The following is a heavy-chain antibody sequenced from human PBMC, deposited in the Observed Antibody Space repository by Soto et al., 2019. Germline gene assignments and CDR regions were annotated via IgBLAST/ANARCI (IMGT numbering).Heavy chain of an antibody. Sequence: PGGSLRLSCVASGFNLNTYGIYWVRQAPGKGLQWVAQILYDGSKKHYADSVRGRFTITRDNSKNTLYLQMNSLRAEDTAVYYCARDYTSTSYGFDSWGQGTLVTVSS. D-gene: IGHD2-2*01. CDR2: ILYDGSKK. J-gene: IGHJ4*02. CDR3: ARDYTSTSYGFDS. CDR1: GFNLNTYG. V-gene: IGHV3-30*03.